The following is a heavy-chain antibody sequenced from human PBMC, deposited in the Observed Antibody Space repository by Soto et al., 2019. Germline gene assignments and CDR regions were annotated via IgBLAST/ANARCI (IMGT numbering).Heavy chain of an antibody. D-gene: IGHD3-10*01. CDR2: ISSSGSTT. CDR3: ATRSGGGGAFDF. J-gene: IGHJ3*01. Sequence: EVQLVESGGGLVQPGGSLRLSCAASGFTFNTYEMNWVRQAPGKGLEWVSYISSSGSTTYYADSGKGRFTISRDNAKNARYLEKNSVRAEDTAIYYCATRSGGGGAFDFWGQGTMVTVSS. V-gene: IGHV3-48*03. CDR1: GFTFNTYE.